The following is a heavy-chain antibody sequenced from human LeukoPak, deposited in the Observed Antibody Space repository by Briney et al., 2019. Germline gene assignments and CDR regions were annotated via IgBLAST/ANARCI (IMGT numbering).Heavy chain of an antibody. J-gene: IGHJ3*02. V-gene: IGHV4-59*02. Sequence: SETLSLTCVVSGGSVSGYYWGWIRQPPGRGLEWIGYVYYSGSTNYNPSLKSRVTISVDTSKNQFSLKLSSVTAADTALYYCARDRGQWLVHDAFDIWGQGTMVTVSS. CDR1: GGSVSGYY. D-gene: IGHD6-19*01. CDR2: VYYSGST. CDR3: ARDRGQWLVHDAFDI.